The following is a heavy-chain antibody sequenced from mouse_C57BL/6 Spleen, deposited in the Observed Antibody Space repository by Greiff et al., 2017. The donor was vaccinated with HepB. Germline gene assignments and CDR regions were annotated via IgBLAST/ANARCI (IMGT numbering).Heavy chain of an antibody. J-gene: IGHJ2*01. CDR2: ISDGGSYT. V-gene: IGHV5-4*01. D-gene: IGHD1-1*01. Sequence: EVQRVESGGGLVKPGGSLKLSCAASGFTFSSYAMSRVRQTPEKRLEWVATISDGGSYTYYPDNVKGRFTISRDNAKNNLYLQMSHLKSEDTAMYYCARDPYYYGSSYDFDYWGQGTTLTVSS. CDR1: GFTFSSYA. CDR3: ARDPYYYGSSYDFDY.